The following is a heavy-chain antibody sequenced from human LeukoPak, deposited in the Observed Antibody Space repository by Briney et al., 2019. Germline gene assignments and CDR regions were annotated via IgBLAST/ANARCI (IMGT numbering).Heavy chain of an antibody. CDR3: WVGGLGFSQTSFDY. J-gene: IGHJ4*02. CDR1: GGTFNSYA. CDR2: IIPILTAK. V-gene: IGHV1-69*13. Sequence: GASVKVSCKVSGGTFNSYAINWVRQAPGRGLEWMGGIIPILTAKTNAQEFQGRVILSADESTITAYMELSSLRSDDTAVYYCWVGGLGFSQTSFDYWGQGTLVTVSS. D-gene: IGHD3-16*01.